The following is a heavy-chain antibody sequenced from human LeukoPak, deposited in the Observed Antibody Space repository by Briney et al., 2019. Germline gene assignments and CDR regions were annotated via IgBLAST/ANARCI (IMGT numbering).Heavy chain of an antibody. CDR2: VYSTGTT. V-gene: IGHV4-39*01. CDR1: GGSISYSSYY. J-gene: IGHJ4*02. D-gene: IGHD2/OR15-2a*01. Sequence: PSETLSLTCTVSGGSISYSSYYWAWIRQPPGKGLEWIGSVYSTGTTYYNASLKSRVTMSADTSKNQFSLRLNSVTAADTAVFYCAKYYFSGYFDYWGQGILVTVSS. CDR3: AKYYFSGYFDY.